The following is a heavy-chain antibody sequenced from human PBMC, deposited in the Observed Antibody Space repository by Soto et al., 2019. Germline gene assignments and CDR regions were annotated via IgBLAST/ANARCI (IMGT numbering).Heavy chain of an antibody. Sequence: ASVKVSCKVSGSTLTELSMHWVRQAPGKGLEWMGGFDPEDGETIYAQKFKGRVTMTEDTSTDTAYMELSSLRSEDTAVYYCATDLDCGYFPRHYYYGMDVWGQGTTVTVSS. D-gene: IGHD5-12*01. CDR1: GSTLTELS. CDR3: ATDLDCGYFPRHYYYGMDV. J-gene: IGHJ6*02. CDR2: FDPEDGET. V-gene: IGHV1-24*01.